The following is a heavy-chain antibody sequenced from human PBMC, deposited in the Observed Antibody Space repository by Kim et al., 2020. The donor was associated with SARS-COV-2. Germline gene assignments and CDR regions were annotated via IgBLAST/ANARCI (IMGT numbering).Heavy chain of an antibody. CDR2: IYTSGST. Sequence: SETLSLTCTVSGGSISSYYWSWIRQPAGKGLEWIGRIYTSGSTNYNPSLKSRVTMSVDTSKNQFSLKLSSVTAADTAVYYCAREYYYDSSGYYPQVRYFDYWGQEPLVTVSS. CDR3: AREYYYDSSGYYPQVRYFDY. CDR1: GGSISSYY. V-gene: IGHV4-4*07. D-gene: IGHD3-22*01. J-gene: IGHJ4*02.